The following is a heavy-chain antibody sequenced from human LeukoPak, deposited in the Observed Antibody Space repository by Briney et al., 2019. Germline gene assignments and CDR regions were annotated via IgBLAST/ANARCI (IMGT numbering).Heavy chain of an antibody. CDR3: AKVSGYDSSGYYLPYYFDY. CDR2: IRYDGSNK. CDR1: GFTFSSYG. D-gene: IGHD3-22*01. J-gene: IGHJ4*02. Sequence: GGSLGLSCAASGFTFSSYGMHWVRQAPGKGLEGVAFIRYDGSNKYYADSVKGRFTISRDNSKNTLYLQMNSLRAEDTAVYYCAKVSGYDSSGYYLPYYFDYWGQGTLVTVSS. V-gene: IGHV3-30*02.